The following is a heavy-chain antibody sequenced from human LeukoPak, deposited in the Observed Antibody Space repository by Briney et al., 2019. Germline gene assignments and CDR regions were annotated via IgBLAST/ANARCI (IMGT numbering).Heavy chain of an antibody. D-gene: IGHD3-10*01. CDR3: STGSGHAFDI. CDR2: INSDGSST. V-gene: IGHV3-74*01. Sequence: GGSLRLSCAASGFTFSSYWMHWVRQVPGKGLVWVSRINSDGSSTSYADSVKGRFTIPRDNAKNTLYVQMNSLRAEDTAVYYCSTGSGHAFDIWGQGTMVTVSS. CDR1: GFTFSSYW. J-gene: IGHJ3*02.